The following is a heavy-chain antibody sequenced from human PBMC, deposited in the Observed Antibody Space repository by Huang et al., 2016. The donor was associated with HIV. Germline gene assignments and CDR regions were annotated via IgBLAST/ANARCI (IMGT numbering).Heavy chain of an antibody. Sequence: QVQLVHSGPEVKKPGASVTVSCKASGYTFSSFGISWVRQAPGQGPEWMGWVSGYSGVTEASQKFQGRGTMTTDTSTSTAYMDLRSLTADDTAVYYCARVPSDLYSDYWGQGTLVTVSS. V-gene: IGHV1-18*01. CDR2: VSGYSGVT. CDR1: GYTFSSFG. CDR3: ARVPSDLYSDY. D-gene: IGHD2-21*01. J-gene: IGHJ4*02.